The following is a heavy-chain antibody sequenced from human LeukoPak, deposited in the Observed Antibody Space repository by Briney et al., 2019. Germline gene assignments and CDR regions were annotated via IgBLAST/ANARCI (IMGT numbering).Heavy chain of an antibody. Sequence: SETLSLTCAVYGGSFSGYYWSWIRQPPGKGLEWIGEINHSGSTNYNPSLKTRVTMSEDTSKNQFSLKLTSVTAADTAVYYCERGSNYYDSTGHYRANWFDPWGQGTLVSVSS. CDR1: GGSFSGYY. V-gene: IGHV4-34*01. CDR3: ERGSNYYDSTGHYRANWFDP. D-gene: IGHD3-22*01. CDR2: INHSGST. J-gene: IGHJ5*02.